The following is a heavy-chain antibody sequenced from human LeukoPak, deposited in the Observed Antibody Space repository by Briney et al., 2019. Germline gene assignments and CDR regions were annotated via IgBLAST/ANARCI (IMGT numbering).Heavy chain of an antibody. CDR1: GFTFSSYA. D-gene: IGHD6-13*01. CDR2: ISDSGGST. J-gene: IGHJ4*02. CDR3: ATHCGAIAAAGTCTDY. V-gene: IGHV3-23*01. Sequence: PGGSLRLSCAASGFTFSSYAMNWVRQAPGKGLKWVSGISDSGGSTFYADSVTGRFTISRDNSKNTLYLQMNSLRAEDTAVYYCATHCGAIAAAGTCTDYWGQGTLVTVSS.